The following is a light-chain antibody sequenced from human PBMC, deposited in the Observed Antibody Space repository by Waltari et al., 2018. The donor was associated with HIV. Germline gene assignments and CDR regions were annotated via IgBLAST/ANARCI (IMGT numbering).Light chain of an antibody. CDR2: SNS. V-gene: IGLV1-44*01. Sequence: QSVLTQPPSASATPGQRVTISCSGSRSNIGRNSVNWDQQLPGTAPKVFIPSNSLRPTGVPDRFSGSRSGTSASLASSGLQSEDEADYYWSAWDDSLKGHVFGGGTKLTVL. J-gene: IGLJ3*02. CDR3: SAWDDSLKGHV. CDR1: RSNIGRNS.